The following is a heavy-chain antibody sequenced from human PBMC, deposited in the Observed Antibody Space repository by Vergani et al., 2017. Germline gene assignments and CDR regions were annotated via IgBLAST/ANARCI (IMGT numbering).Heavy chain of an antibody. V-gene: IGHV1-24*01. CDR3: ATDIHRARYDSGRPYYGMDV. CDR2: FDPEDGET. CDR1: GYTLTEFS. D-gene: IGHD3-10*01. Sequence: QVQLVQSGAEVKKPGASVKVSCKASGYTLTEFSMHWVRQAPGKGLEWMGGFDPEDGETIYAQKFQGRVTMTEDTSTDTAYMELSSLRSEDTAVYYCATDIHRARYDSGRPYYGMDVWGQGTTVTVSS. J-gene: IGHJ6*02.